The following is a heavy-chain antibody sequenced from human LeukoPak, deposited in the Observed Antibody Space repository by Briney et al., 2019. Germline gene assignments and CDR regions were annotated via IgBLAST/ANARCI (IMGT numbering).Heavy chain of an antibody. D-gene: IGHD3-10*01. Sequence: GASVKVSCQASGFPSNSIGVAWVRQAPGQGLEWIGWISHGNGNTHYLDRLQGRITVTRERSTSTVYMELRSLRAEDTAVYYCAKDSDYYGSGSFDYWGQGTLVTVSS. CDR3: AKDSDYYGSGSFDY. V-gene: IGHV1-18*01. CDR1: GFPSNSIG. J-gene: IGHJ4*02. CDR2: ISHGNGNT.